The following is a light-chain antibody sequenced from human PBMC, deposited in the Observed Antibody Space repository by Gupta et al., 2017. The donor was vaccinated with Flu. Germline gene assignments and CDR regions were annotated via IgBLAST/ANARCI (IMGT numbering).Light chain of an antibody. V-gene: IGKV2-30*01. J-gene: IGKJ1*01. CDR2: HVS. CDR3: QHDDNWPLA. Sequence: FVHPAPGPRTSTQNLVSHGVSANLRWFQQRPGQSPRRLIYHVSCRATGVPDRFSGSGSGTEFTLTISRLQAEDFAIYFCQHDDNWPLAFGQGTKLEIK. CDR1: QNLVSHGVSAN.